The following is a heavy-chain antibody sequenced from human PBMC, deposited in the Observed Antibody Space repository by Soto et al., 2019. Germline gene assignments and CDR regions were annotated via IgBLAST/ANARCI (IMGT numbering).Heavy chain of an antibody. CDR3: VRGGKRRNFDY. V-gene: IGHV4-59*08. CDR2: IYYSGST. Sequence: SETLSLTCTVSGGSISSYYWSWIRQPPGKGLEWIGYIYYSGSTNYNPSLKSRVTISVDTSKNQFSLKLSSVTAADTAVYYCVRGGKRRNFDYWGQGTLVTVSS. CDR1: GGSISSYY. D-gene: IGHD3-16*01. J-gene: IGHJ4*02.